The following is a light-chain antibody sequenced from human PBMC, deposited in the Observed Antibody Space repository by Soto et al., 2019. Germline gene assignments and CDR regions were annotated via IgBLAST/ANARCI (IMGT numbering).Light chain of an antibody. J-gene: IGKJ2*01. Sequence: AIQMTQSPSSLSVSVGDRITITCRASQDIRNDLGWYQQKPGKAPKLLIYGTSNLQSGVPSRFSGSRSGTDFTLTISSLQPEDFATYYCLQDYIYPYTFGQATKLEIK. CDR2: GTS. V-gene: IGKV1-6*01. CDR1: QDIRND. CDR3: LQDYIYPYT.